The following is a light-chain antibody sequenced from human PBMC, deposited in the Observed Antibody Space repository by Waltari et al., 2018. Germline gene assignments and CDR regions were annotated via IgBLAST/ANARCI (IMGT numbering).Light chain of an antibody. CDR2: GAS. J-gene: IGKJ4*01. CDR1: QSITTS. Sequence: DIQMTQSPSTLSASVGDTVIISCRASQSITTSLAWYQQKPGKAPDVLIYGASNLESGVPSRFSGSGSGTEFTLTISSLQPDDFATYYCQQRHNWPLTFGGGTKVEIK. V-gene: IGKV1-5*03. CDR3: QQRHNWPLT.